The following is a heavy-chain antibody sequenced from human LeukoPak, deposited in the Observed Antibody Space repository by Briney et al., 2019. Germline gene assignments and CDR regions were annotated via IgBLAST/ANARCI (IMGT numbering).Heavy chain of an antibody. CDR3: ARDSRYCTNGVCYGPYYYYGMDV. V-gene: IGHV1-2*02. Sequence: GSVKVSCKASGYTFTGYYMHWVRQAPGQGLEWMGWINPNSYGTNYAQKFQGRVTMTRDTSISTAYMELSRLRSDDTAVYYCARDSRYCTNGVCYGPYYYYGMDVWGQGTTVTVSS. D-gene: IGHD2-8*01. CDR2: INPNSYGT. J-gene: IGHJ6*02. CDR1: GYTFTGYY.